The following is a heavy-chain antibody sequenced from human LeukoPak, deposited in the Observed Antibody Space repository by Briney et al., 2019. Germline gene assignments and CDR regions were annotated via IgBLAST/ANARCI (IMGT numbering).Heavy chain of an antibody. CDR2: IYHSGST. CDR3: ARSLSSAWYAYDY. D-gene: IGHD6-19*01. V-gene: IGHV4-59*01. Sequence: KPSETLSLTCTVSGGSISSDYWSWLRQPPGKGLEWIGYIYHSGSTNYNPSLKSRVTVLVDTSKNQFSLKLNSVTAADTAVYYCARSLSSAWYAYDYWGQGTLVTVSS. CDR1: GGSISSDY. J-gene: IGHJ4*02.